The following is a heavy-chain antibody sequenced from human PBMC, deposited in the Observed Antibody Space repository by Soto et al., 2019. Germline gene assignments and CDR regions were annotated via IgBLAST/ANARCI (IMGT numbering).Heavy chain of an antibody. CDR3: ARGGSLYWYFDL. Sequence: ASVKVSCKASGYPFNSYALHWVRQAPGQRLEWMGWINAGNGNTKYSQKFQGRVTITRDTSASTAYMELSSLRSEDTAVYYCARGGSLYWYFDLWGRGTLVTVSS. V-gene: IGHV1-3*01. CDR1: GYPFNSYA. D-gene: IGHD1-26*01. J-gene: IGHJ2*01. CDR2: INAGNGNT.